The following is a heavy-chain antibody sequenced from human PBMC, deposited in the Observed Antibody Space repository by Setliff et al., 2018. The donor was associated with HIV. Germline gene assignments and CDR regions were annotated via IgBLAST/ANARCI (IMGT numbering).Heavy chain of an antibody. V-gene: IGHV1-18*04. CDR1: GYTFTAYG. D-gene: IGHD6-19*01. J-gene: IGHJ4*02. Sequence: GASVKVSCKASGYTFTAYGITWVRQAPGQGLEWMGWMSAYSGDTKYAQKIQGRVNMTRDTSTDTAYVELRSLRSDDTAVYYCARAAVAGPWRKLDYWGQGTLVTV. CDR2: MSAYSGDT. CDR3: ARAAVAGPWRKLDY.